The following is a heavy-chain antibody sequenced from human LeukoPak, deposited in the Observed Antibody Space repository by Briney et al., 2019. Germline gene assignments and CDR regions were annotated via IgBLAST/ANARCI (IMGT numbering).Heavy chain of an antibody. CDR2: MNPNSGNT. CDR1: GYTFTSYD. V-gene: IGHV1-8*01. Sequence: ASVKVSCKASGYTFTSYDINWVRQATGQGLEWMGWMNPNSGNTGYAQKFQGRVTMTRNTSISTAYMELSSLRSEDTAVYYCARGGGSNWVAGTEFDYWGQGTLVTVSS. J-gene: IGHJ4*02. CDR3: ARGGGSNWVAGTEFDY. D-gene: IGHD6-19*01.